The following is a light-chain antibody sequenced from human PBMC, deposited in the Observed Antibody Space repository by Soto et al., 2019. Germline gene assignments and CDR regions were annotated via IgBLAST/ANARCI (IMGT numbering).Light chain of an antibody. J-gene: IGKJ4*01. CDR3: QQRSNWPT. Sequence: EVLMTQSPATLSVSPWERATLSCRASQSVSGKLAWYQQKPGQAPRLLIYDASNRATGIPARFSGSGSGTDFTLTISSLEPEDFAVYYCQQRSNWPTFGGGTKVDIK. V-gene: IGKV3-11*01. CDR1: QSVSGK. CDR2: DAS.